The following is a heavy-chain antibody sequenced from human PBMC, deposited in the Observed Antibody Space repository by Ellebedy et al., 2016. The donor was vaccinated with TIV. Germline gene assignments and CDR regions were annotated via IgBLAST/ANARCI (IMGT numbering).Heavy chain of an antibody. CDR3: ARDQWLGRAYYFDS. J-gene: IGHJ4*02. CDR2: IKQDGSEK. V-gene: IGHV3-7*01. Sequence: GESLKISCGTSGFTFSNYWMTWARQAPGKGLEWVANIKQDGSEKYYVDSVMGRFSISRDNTKNSLYLQMNSLTDEDTAVYYCARDQWLGRAYYFDSWGQGTLVTVSS. CDR1: GFTFSNYW. D-gene: IGHD6-19*01.